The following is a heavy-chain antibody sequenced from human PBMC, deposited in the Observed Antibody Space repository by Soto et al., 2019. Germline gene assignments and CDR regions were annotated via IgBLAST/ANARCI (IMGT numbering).Heavy chain of an antibody. CDR1: GYSFTSYW. CDR3: AGGGVRGVITRTRDYYGMDV. CDR2: IYPGDYDT. V-gene: IGHV5-51*01. J-gene: IGHJ6*02. D-gene: IGHD3-10*01. Sequence: PGESLKISCKGSGYSFTSYWIGWVRQMPGKGLEWIGIIYPGDYDTRYSPTFQGQVTISADKSISTAYLQWSSLKASDTAMYYCAGGGVRGVITRTRDYYGMDVWGQGTTVTVSS.